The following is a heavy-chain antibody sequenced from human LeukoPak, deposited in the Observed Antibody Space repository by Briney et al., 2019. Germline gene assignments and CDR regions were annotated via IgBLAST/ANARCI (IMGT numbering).Heavy chain of an antibody. CDR3: ARDQGWLSIGRDRHFDY. J-gene: IGHJ4*02. V-gene: IGHV1-18*01. Sequence: GASVKVSCKASGYTFTSYGISWVRQAPGQVLEWMGWISAYNGNTNYAQKLQGRVTMTTDTSTSTAYMELRSLRSDDTAVYYCARDQGWLSIGRDRHFDYWGQGTLVTVSS. D-gene: IGHD3-22*01. CDR2: ISAYNGNT. CDR1: GYTFTSYG.